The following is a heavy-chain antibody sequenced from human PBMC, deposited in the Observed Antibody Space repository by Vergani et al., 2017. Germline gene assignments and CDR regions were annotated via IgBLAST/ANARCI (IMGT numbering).Heavy chain of an antibody. J-gene: IGHJ3*02. CDR1: GFSFSDHY. CDR2: ISNRGNTI. D-gene: IGHD5-24*01. V-gene: IGHV3-11*01. CDR3: ARYHRHYNNYPGTFDI. Sequence: QVQLVESGGGLVKPGGSLRLSCAASGFSFSDHYMTWIRQAPGKGLEWVSYISNRGNTIEYADSVKGRFSISRDNAKSSLFLQMDSLRAEDTAVYYSARYHRHYNNYPGTFDIWGQGAMVTVSS.